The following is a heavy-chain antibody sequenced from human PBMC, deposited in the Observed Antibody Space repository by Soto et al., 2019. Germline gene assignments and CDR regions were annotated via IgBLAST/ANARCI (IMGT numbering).Heavy chain of an antibody. CDR2: IIPILGIA. CDR1: GGTFSSYT. J-gene: IGHJ4*02. V-gene: IGHV1-69*02. CDR3: ASQREYCSSTSCYGGVDY. D-gene: IGHD2-2*01. Sequence: SVKVSCKASGGTFSSYTISWVRQAPGQGLEWMGRIIPILGIANYAQKFQGRVTITADKSTSTAYMELSSLRSEDTAVYYCASQREYCSSTSCYGGVDYWGQGTLVTVSS.